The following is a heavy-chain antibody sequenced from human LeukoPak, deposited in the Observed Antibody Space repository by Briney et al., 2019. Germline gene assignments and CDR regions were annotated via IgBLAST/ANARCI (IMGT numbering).Heavy chain of an antibody. CDR2: TNISGST. Sequence: SETLSLTCTVSGGSISSGSYYWSWIRQPAGKGLEWIGRTNISGSTNYNPSLKSRATISVDTSKNQFSLKLSSVTAADTAVYYCAGEHSGGYRFDYWGQGTLVTVSS. CDR1: GGSISSGSYY. J-gene: IGHJ4*02. D-gene: IGHD3-22*01. CDR3: AGEHSGGYRFDY. V-gene: IGHV4-61*02.